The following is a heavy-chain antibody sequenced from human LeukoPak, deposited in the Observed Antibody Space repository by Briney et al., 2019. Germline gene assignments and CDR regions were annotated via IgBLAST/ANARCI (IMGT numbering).Heavy chain of an antibody. CDR1: GDSFSGYL. CDR2: IYHSGST. Sequence: SETLSLTCAVYGDSFSGYLWTWIRQSPGKGLEWIGYIYHSGSTNYNPSLKSRVTISVDTSENQFSLKLSSVTAADTAVYYCARLGYSSGWHDDYWGQGALVTVSS. D-gene: IGHD6-19*01. V-gene: IGHV4-59*08. J-gene: IGHJ4*02. CDR3: ARLGYSSGWHDDY.